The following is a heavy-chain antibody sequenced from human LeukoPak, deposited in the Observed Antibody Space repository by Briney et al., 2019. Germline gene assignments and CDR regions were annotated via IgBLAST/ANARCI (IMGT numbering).Heavy chain of an antibody. Sequence: GRSLKLSCATSGFTFSRYAMHWVRQAPGKGLEWVALISYDENIGSNKYYADSVKGRFTISRDNSKNTLYLQMNSLRAEDTAVYYCARDGGYDFWSGYYQDYWGQGTLVTVSS. J-gene: IGHJ4*02. CDR2: ISYDENIGSNK. CDR3: ARDGGYDFWSGYYQDY. CDR1: GFTFSRYA. V-gene: IGHV3-30-3*01. D-gene: IGHD3-3*01.